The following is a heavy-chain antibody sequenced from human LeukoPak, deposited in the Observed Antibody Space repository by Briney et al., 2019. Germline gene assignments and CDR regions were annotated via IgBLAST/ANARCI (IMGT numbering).Heavy chain of an antibody. CDR2: MNPKSGNT. CDR3: ARGRVLSSFDY. CDR1: GYSFTSYD. J-gene: IGHJ4*02. D-gene: IGHD3-10*02. Sequence: ASVKVSCKASGYSFTSYDINWVRQAPGQGLEWMGWMNPKSGNTGYAQKFKGRVTMTSKASISTAYMELSSLRSEDTVVYYCARGRVLSSFDYWGQGTLVAVSS. V-gene: IGHV1-8*01.